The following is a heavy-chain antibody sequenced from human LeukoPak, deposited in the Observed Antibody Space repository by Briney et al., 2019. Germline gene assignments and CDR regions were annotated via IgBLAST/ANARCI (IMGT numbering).Heavy chain of an antibody. J-gene: IGHJ3*02. CDR3: ARIGYAAFDI. CDR1: GGSISSSSYY. CDR2: IYYSGST. Sequence: SETLSLTCTVSGGSISSSSYYWGWIRQPPGKGLEWIGSIYYSGSTYYNPSLKSRVTISVDTSKNQSSLKLSSVTAADTAVYYCARIGYAAFDIWGQGTMVTVSS. V-gene: IGHV4-39*01. D-gene: IGHD5-12*01.